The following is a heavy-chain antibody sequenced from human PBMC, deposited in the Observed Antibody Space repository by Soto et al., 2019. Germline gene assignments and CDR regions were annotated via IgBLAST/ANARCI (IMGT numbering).Heavy chain of an antibody. CDR2: IYYSGST. V-gene: IGHV4-39*01. CDR1: GGSISSSSYY. CDR3: ARHVRFLEWLFPPTRYYYYMDV. J-gene: IGHJ6*03. D-gene: IGHD3-3*01. Sequence: QLQLQESGPGLVKPSETLSLTCTVSGGSISSSSYYWGWIRQPPGKGLEWIGSIYYSGSTYYNPSLKSRVTISVDTSKNKFSLKLSSVTAADTAVYYCARHVRFLEWLFPPTRYYYYMDVWGKGTTVTVSS.